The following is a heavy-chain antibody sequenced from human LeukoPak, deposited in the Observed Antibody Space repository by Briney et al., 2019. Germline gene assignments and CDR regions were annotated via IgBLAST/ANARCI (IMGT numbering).Heavy chain of an antibody. J-gene: IGHJ4*02. CDR2: INSSSSYI. Sequence: GGSLRLSCAASGFTFSSYSMNWVRQAPGKGLEWVSSINSSSSYIYYADSLKGRFTISRDNARNSLFLQMNSLRAEDTAVYYCARVYTYGSPTSYPEYRGQGTVVTVSS. D-gene: IGHD3-10*01. CDR3: ARVYTYGSPTSYPEY. V-gene: IGHV3-21*01. CDR1: GFTFSSYS.